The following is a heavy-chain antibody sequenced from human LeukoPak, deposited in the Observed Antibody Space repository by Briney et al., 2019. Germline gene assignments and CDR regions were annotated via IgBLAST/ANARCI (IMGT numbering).Heavy chain of an antibody. D-gene: IGHD4-11*01. Sequence: ASVKVSCKASGYTFTSYGISWVRRAPGQGLEWMGWISAYNGNTNYAQKLQGRVTMTTDTSTSTAYMELRSLRSDDTAVYYCARGIGRYDYSNYHNWFDPWGQGTLVTVSS. V-gene: IGHV1-18*01. J-gene: IGHJ5*02. CDR1: GYTFTSYG. CDR2: ISAYNGNT. CDR3: ARGIGRYDYSNYHNWFDP.